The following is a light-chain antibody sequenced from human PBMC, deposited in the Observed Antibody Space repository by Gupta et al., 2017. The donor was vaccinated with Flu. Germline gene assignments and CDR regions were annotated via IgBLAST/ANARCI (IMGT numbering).Light chain of an antibody. J-gene: IGLJ3*02. CDR1: SGDVGAYNF. CDR3: CSFDGRYGL. Sequence: QSALTQPRSVSESPGQSVTISCTGTSGDVGAYNFVSWYQPHPGNAPILISSDVSKRPSGVPYCVYSSEYATTASTXSXGLEAEXDAYYCSCSFDGRYGLFGGGTKMTVL. V-gene: IGLV2-11*01. CDR2: DVS.